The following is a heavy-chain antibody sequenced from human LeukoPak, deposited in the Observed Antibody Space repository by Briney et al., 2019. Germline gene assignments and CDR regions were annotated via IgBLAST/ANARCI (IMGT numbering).Heavy chain of an antibody. J-gene: IGHJ4*02. V-gene: IGHV3-53*01. CDR2: IYSGGST. CDR1: GFTFSSNY. D-gene: IGHD5-18*01. CDR3: ARTYSVFRSFDY. Sequence: GGSLRLSCAASGFTFSSNYMSWVRQAPGKGLEWVSVIYSGGSTYYADSVKGRFTISRDNSKNTLYLQMNSLRAEDTAVYYCARTYSVFRSFDYWGQGTLVTVSS.